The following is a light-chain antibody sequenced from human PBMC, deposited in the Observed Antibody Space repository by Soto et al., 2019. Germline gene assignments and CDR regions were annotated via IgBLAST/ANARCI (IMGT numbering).Light chain of an antibody. CDR3: QQYHSYSPYT. Sequence: IQMNPPPSTLSSSVGDRATITCRARQSISTSLAWYQHNPGKAPRLLIYKASSLETGVSSRFTGSGSGTEFTLTISSLQPDDVATYYCQQYHSYSPYTFGQGTKLEI. CDR2: KAS. V-gene: IGKV1-5*03. CDR1: QSISTS. J-gene: IGKJ2*01.